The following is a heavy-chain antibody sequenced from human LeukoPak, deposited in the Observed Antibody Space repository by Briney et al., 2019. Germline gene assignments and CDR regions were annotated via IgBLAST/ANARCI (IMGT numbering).Heavy chain of an antibody. D-gene: IGHD5-18*01. CDR2: INTEGTSI. J-gene: IGHJ4*02. V-gene: IGHV3-74*01. CDR1: GFTFTTYW. CDR3: ARRDSYGYFFDY. Sequence: PGGSLRLSCAASGFTFTTYWMHWVRQAPGQGLVWVSRINTEGTSIAYADSVKGRFTISRNNAKNTVYLQMNSLRAEDTAVYYCARRDSYGYFFDYWGQGTLVTVSS.